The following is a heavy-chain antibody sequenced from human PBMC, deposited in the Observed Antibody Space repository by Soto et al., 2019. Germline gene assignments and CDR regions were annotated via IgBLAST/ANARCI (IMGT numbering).Heavy chain of an antibody. CDR1: GGSISNGGKY. CDR3: ARDEHTPPRDRYLHH. D-gene: IGHD2-15*01. CDR2: THYSGST. V-gene: IGHV4-31*03. J-gene: IGHJ1*01. Sequence: QVQLQESGPGLVKPSQTLSLTCTVSGGSISNGGKYWNRIRRHTGKGLEWIGYTHYSGSTYYSPTIKRRVTICVGTRKKQLSPELSSVTAADTTVYECARDEHTPPRDRYLHHWGQGTLVTVSS.